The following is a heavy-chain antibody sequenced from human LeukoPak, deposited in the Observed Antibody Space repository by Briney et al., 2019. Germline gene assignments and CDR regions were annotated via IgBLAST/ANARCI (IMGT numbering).Heavy chain of an antibody. CDR1: GGSISSFY. D-gene: IGHD3-3*01. Sequence: KPSETLSLTCTVSGGSISSFYWSWIRQPAGKGLEWIGRIYTSGSTNYNPSLKSRVTMSVDTSKNQFSLKLSSVTAADTAVYYCARGRITIFGVVIINVSLPHLDYYFDYWGQGTLVTVSS. CDR2: IYTSGST. CDR3: ARGRITIFGVVIINVSLPHLDYYFDY. J-gene: IGHJ4*02. V-gene: IGHV4-4*07.